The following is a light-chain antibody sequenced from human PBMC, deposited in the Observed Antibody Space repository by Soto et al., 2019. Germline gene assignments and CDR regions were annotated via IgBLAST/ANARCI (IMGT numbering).Light chain of an antibody. CDR2: END. J-gene: IGLJ1*01. CDR3: GTWDSSLTTFV. CDR1: SSSIGEYY. V-gene: IGLV1-51*02. Sequence: QSVLTQPPSVSAAPGQKVTMSCSGSSSSIGEYYVSWHQQLPGTAPKLLIYENDKRPSGIPDRFSGSKSGTSATMDITGPQTGDEADYYCGTWDSSLTTFVFGTGTKVTVL.